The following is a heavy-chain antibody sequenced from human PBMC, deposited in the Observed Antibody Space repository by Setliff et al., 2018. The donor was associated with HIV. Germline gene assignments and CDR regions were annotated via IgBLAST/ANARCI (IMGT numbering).Heavy chain of an antibody. CDR1: VFTFNNYG. Sequence: GESLTISCAASVFTFNNYGMNWVRQAPGKGPEWVAFIRYDGSQKYYVDSVKGRSTISRDNSKNTLYLQMNSLRVEDTAVYYCAKDVCSGAYCYAYYYYGMDVWGQGTMVTVSS. CDR3: AKDVCSGAYCYAYYYYGMDV. J-gene: IGHJ6*02. D-gene: IGHD2-15*01. CDR2: IRYDGSQK. V-gene: IGHV3-30*02.